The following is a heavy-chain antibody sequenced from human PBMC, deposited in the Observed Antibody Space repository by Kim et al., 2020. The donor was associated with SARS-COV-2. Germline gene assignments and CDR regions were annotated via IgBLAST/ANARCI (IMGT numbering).Heavy chain of an antibody. V-gene: IGHV3-21*01. J-gene: IGHJ4*02. D-gene: IGHD1-1*01. CDR3: ARLLWNDAH. Sequence: YIYYADSVKGRYTISRDNAKNSLYLQMNSLRAEDTAVYYCARLLWNDAHWGQGTLVTVSS. CDR2: YI.